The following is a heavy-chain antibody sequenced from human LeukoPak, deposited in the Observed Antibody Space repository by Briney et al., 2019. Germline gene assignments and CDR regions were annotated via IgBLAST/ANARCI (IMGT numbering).Heavy chain of an antibody. CDR2: ISGSGGST. CDR1: GFTFSSYA. V-gene: IGHV3-23*01. J-gene: IGHJ4*02. CDR3: AKALNYYGSGSYYPFDY. Sequence: GGSLRLSCAASGFTFSSYAMSWVRQAPGKGLEWVSAISGSGGSTYYADSVKGRFTISRDNSKNTLYLQMTSLRAEDTAVYYCAKALNYYGSGSYYPFDYWGQGTLVTVSS. D-gene: IGHD3-10*01.